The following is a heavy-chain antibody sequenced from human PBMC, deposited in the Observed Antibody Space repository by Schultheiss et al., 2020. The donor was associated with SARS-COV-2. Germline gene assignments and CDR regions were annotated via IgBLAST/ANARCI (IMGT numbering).Heavy chain of an antibody. CDR2: ISSSSSYI. D-gene: IGHD3-22*01. J-gene: IGHJ4*02. Sequence: GGSLRLSCAASGFTFSSYSMNWVRQAPGKGLEWVSSISSSSSYIYYADSVKGRFTISRDNAKNSLYLQMNSLRAEDTAVYYCASTRVKYDYDSSGYDDYWGQGTLVTVSS. V-gene: IGHV3-21*01. CDR3: ASTRVKYDYDSSGYDDY. CDR1: GFTFSSYS.